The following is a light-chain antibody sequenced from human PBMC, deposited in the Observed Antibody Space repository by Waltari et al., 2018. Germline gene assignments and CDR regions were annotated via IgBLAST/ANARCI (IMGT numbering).Light chain of an antibody. CDR1: RSNIGAGYA. CDR2: ATF. V-gene: IGLV1-40*01. CDR3: QAYDSDLSSWV. J-gene: IGLJ3*02. Sequence: QSVLTQPPSVSGAPGQRVTISCTGSRSNIGAGYAVHWYQQLPGTAPKLLIYATFNRPSGVPERFSGAKSGTSASMAITGLQAEDEADDYCQAYDSDLSSWVFGGGSELTVL.